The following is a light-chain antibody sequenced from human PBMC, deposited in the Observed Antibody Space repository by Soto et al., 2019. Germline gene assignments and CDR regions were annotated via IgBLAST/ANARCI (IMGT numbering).Light chain of an antibody. V-gene: IGKV3-15*01. CDR1: QSISSY. Sequence: EIVMTQSPETLSVSAGERATLSCRATQSISSYFAWYQLKPGQAPRLLIYGVSTRATGIPARFSGSGSGTELTLTISSLQSEDVAVYYCQQYSDWPSITFGQGTRLEMK. CDR3: QQYSDWPSIT. CDR2: GVS. J-gene: IGKJ5*01.